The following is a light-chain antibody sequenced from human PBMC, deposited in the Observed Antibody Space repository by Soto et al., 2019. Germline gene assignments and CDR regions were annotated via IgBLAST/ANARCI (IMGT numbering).Light chain of an antibody. CDR1: QSISSW. V-gene: IGKV1-5*01. Sequence: GDRVTITCRASQSISSWLAWYQQKPGKAPKFLIYDASNLESGVPSRFSGSGSGTEFTLTISSLQPDDFATYYCQQYNSYRTFGGGTKVDIK. J-gene: IGKJ4*01. CDR2: DAS. CDR3: QQYNSYRT.